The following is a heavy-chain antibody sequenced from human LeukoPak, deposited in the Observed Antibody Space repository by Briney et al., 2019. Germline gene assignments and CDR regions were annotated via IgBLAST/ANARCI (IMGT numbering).Heavy chain of an antibody. CDR2: IYYSGST. J-gene: IGHJ3*02. D-gene: IGHD3-9*01. CDR3: ARGQNDILTGYRGGAFDI. CDR1: GGSISSYY. Sequence: SETLSLTCTVSGGSISSYYWSWIRQPPGKGLEWIGYIYYSGSTNYNPSLKSRVTISVDTSKNQFSLKLSSVTAADTAVYYCARGQNDILTGYRGGAFDIWGQGTMVTVSS. V-gene: IGHV4-59*01.